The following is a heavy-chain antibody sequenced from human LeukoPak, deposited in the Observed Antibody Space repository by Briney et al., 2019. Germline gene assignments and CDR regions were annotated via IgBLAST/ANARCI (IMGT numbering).Heavy chain of an antibody. J-gene: IGHJ3*02. V-gene: IGHV4-39*01. CDR2: IYYSGST. CDR1: GGSISRSSYY. CDR3: ARPVLYYVIAFDI. D-gene: IGHD3-10*02. Sequence: SETLSLTCTVSGGSISRSSYYWGWIRQPPGKGLEWIGSIYYSGSTYYNPSLKSRVTISVDTSKNQFSLKLSSVTAADTAVYYCARPVLYYVIAFDIWGQGTMVTVSS.